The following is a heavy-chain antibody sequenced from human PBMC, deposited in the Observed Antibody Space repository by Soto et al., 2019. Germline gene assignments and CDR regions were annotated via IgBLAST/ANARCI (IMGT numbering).Heavy chain of an antibody. CDR2: IYHSGST. V-gene: IGHV4-4*02. J-gene: IGHJ6*02. CDR1: GGSISSSNW. Sequence: QVQLQESGPGLVKPSGTLSLTCAVSGGSISSSNWWSWVRQPPGKGLECIGDIYHSGSTNYNPSLKSRVTISVDKSKNQFSLKLSSVTAADTAVYYCASFRSITIFGVVRYYYYGMDVWGQGTTVTVSS. D-gene: IGHD3-3*01. CDR3: ASFRSITIFGVVRYYYYGMDV.